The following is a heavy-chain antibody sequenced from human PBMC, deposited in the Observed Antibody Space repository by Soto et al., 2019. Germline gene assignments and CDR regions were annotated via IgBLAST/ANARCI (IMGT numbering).Heavy chain of an antibody. CDR2: INGYNGNT. CDR1: GYTFTSYG. Sequence: QVQLVQSGADVKKPGASVKVSCKASGYTFTSYGISWVRQAPGQGLEWMGWINGYNGNTNYAQKLQGRVTMTTDTSTSTAYMELRSLRSDDTAVYYCARMGDVPYYYYGMDVWGQGTTVTVSS. CDR3: ARMGDVPYYYYGMDV. D-gene: IGHD3-16*01. V-gene: IGHV1-18*01. J-gene: IGHJ6*02.